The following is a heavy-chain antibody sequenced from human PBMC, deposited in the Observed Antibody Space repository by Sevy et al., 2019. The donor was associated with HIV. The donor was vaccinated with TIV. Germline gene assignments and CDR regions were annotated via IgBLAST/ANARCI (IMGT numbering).Heavy chain of an antibody. CDR3: ARTGIGISGLTGAMDV. J-gene: IGHJ6*02. Sequence: GGSLRLSCAASGFSFTSYEINWVRQAPGKGLEWVSYISSRGTTIYYADSGKGRFTISRDNAKNSLFLQMNSLRADDTAVYYCARTGIGISGLTGAMDVWGQRTTVTVSS. CDR2: ISSRGTTI. CDR1: GFSFTSYE. D-gene: IGHD2-15*01. V-gene: IGHV3-48*03.